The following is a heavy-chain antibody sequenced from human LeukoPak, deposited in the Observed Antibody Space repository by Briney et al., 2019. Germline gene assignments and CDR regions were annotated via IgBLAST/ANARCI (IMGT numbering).Heavy chain of an antibody. CDR1: GGSFSGYY. Sequence: SETLSLTCAVYGGSFSGYYWSWIRQPPGKGLEWIGSIYHSGSTYYNPSLKSRVTISVDTSKNQFSLKLSSVTAADTAVYYCARQKDSSSWSRDFQHWGQGTLVTVSS. V-gene: IGHV4-34*01. CDR3: ARQKDSSSWSRDFQH. CDR2: IYHSGST. J-gene: IGHJ1*01. D-gene: IGHD6-13*01.